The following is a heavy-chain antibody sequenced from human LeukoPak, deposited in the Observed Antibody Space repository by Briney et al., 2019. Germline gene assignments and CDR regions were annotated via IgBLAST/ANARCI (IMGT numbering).Heavy chain of an antibody. Sequence: GGSLRLSCAASGFTVSSNYMSWVRQAPGKGLEWVSVIYSGGSTYYANSVKGRFTISRDNSKNTLYLQMNSLRAEDTAVYYCARGSGVGYYGMDVWGQGTTVTVSS. CDR1: GFTVSSNY. J-gene: IGHJ6*02. CDR2: IYSGGST. CDR3: ARGSGVGYYGMDV. D-gene: IGHD3-3*01. V-gene: IGHV3-53*01.